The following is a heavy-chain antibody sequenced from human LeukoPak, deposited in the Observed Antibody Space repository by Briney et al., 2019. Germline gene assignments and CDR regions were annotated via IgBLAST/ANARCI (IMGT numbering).Heavy chain of an antibody. D-gene: IGHD2-21*02. CDR1: GGTFSSYA. J-gene: IGHJ4*02. Sequence: SVTVSCKASGGTFSSYAISWVRQAPGQGLEWMGRIIPILGIANYAQKFQGRVTITADKSTSTAYMELSSLRSEDTAVYYCARACAGDCYSGYFDYWGQGTLVTVSS. CDR2: IIPILGIA. CDR3: ARACAGDCYSGYFDY. V-gene: IGHV1-69*04.